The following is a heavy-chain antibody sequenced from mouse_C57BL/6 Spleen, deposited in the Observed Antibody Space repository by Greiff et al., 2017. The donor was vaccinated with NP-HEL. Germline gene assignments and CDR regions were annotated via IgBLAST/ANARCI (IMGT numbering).Heavy chain of an antibody. J-gene: IGHJ1*03. CDR1: GYTFTSYW. CDR3: ARDYYSSSRYFDV. V-gene: IGHV1-64*01. D-gene: IGHD1-1*01. CDR2: IHPDSGST. Sequence: QVQLKQPGAELVKPGASVKLSCKASGYTFTSYWMHWVKQRPGQGLEWIGMIHPDSGSTNYNEKFKSKATLTVDKSSSTAYMQLSSLTSEDSAVYYCARDYYSSSRYFDVWGTGTTVTVSS.